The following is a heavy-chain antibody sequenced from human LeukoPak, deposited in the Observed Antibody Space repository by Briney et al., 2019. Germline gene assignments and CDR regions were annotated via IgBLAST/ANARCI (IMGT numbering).Heavy chain of an antibody. Sequence: ASVKVSCKASGYTFTSYYMHWVRQAPGQGLEWMGWINPNSGGTNYAQKFQGRVTMTRDTSISTAYMELSRLRSDDTAVYYCARDEGYCSSTSCYLDWSDPWGQGTLVTVSS. V-gene: IGHV1-2*02. D-gene: IGHD2-2*01. CDR1: GYTFTSYY. CDR3: ARDEGYCSSTSCYLDWSDP. J-gene: IGHJ5*02. CDR2: INPNSGGT.